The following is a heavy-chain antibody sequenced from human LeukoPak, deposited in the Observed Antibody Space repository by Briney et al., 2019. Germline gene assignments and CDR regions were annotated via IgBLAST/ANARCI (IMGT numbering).Heavy chain of an antibody. CDR3: ARQGVPAYCSGGSCYDY. CDR1: GYSFTSYW. D-gene: IGHD2-15*01. J-gene: IGHJ4*02. Sequence: GESLKISCKGSGYSFTSYWIGWVRQMPGKGLEWMGIIYPGDSDTRYSPSFQGQVTISADKSISTAYLQWSSLKASDTAMYYCARQGVPAYCSGGSCYDYWGQGTPVTVSS. V-gene: IGHV5-51*01. CDR2: IYPGDSDT.